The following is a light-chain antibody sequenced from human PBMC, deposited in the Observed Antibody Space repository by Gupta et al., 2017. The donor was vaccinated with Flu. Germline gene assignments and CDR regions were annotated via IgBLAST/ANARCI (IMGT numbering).Light chain of an antibody. V-gene: IGKV3-20*01. J-gene: IGKJ1*01. CDR2: DGS. Sequence: TLAVSPGESATLSCRASQSFSTNYLVWYQQKPGQAPRLLIYDGSKRATGIPDRFSGSGSGTDFTLTISRLEPEDFAVYFCQQYGSSLPWTFGQGTKVE. CDR3: QQYGSSLPWT. CDR1: QSFSTNY.